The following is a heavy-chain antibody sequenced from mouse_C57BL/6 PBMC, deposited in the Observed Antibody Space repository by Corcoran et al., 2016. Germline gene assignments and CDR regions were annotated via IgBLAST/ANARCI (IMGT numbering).Heavy chain of an antibody. CDR1: GYTFTDYY. CDR3: ARKGYYGSRDFDY. D-gene: IGHD1-1*01. Sequence: EVQLQQSGPELVKPGASVKISCKASGYTFTDYYMNWVKQSHGKSLEWIGDINPNNGGTSYNQKFKGKATLTVDKSSSTAYMELRSLTSEDSVVYYCARKGYYGSRDFDYWGQGTTLTVSS. V-gene: IGHV1-26*01. J-gene: IGHJ2*01. CDR2: INPNNGGT.